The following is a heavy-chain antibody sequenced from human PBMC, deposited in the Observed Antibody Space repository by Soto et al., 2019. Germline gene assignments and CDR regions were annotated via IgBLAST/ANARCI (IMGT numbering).Heavy chain of an antibody. D-gene: IGHD3-3*01. CDR2: IYYSGST. J-gene: IGHJ6*02. CDR1: GGSISSGGYY. Sequence: PSETLSLTCTVSGGSISSGGYYWSWIRQHPGKGLEWIGYIYYSGSTYYNPSLKSRVTISVDTSKNQFSLKLSSVTAADTAVYYCARGAVLRFLEWSTLSYYYGMDGWGQGTTVTVSS. V-gene: IGHV4-31*03. CDR3: ARGAVLRFLEWSTLSYYYGMDG.